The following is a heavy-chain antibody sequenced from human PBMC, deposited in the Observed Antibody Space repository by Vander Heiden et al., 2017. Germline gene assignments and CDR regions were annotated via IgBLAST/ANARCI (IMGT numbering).Heavy chain of an antibody. J-gene: IGHJ4*02. CDR2: TYYRSKWYN. V-gene: IGHV6-1*01. Sequence: QVHLQPPGPGLAKPLQTLSPTCAIPGDSVSSNSAGWNWIRQSPSRGLVWLGRTYYRSKWYNDYAVSVKSRITINPDTSKNQFSLQLNSVTPEDTAVYYCARVGGYYFDYWGQGTLVTVSS. CDR1: GDSVSSNSAG. D-gene: IGHD3-16*01. CDR3: ARVGGYYFDY.